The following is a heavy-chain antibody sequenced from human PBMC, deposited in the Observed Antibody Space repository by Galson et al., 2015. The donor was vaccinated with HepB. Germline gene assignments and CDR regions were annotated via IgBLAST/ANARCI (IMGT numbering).Heavy chain of an antibody. V-gene: IGHV3-23*01. CDR2: ISGSGGST. Sequence: SLRLSCAASGFTFSSYAMSWVRQAPGKGLEWVSAISGSGGSTYYADSVKGRFTISRDNSKNTLYLQMNSLRAEDTAVYYCAKGQKYQLLTRAGGDYYYYYGMDVWGQGTTVTVSS. D-gene: IGHD2-2*01. CDR1: GFTFSSYA. J-gene: IGHJ6*02. CDR3: AKGQKYQLLTRAGGDYYYYYGMDV.